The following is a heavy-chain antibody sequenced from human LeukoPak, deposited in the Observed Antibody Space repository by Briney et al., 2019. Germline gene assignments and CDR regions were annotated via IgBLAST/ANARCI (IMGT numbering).Heavy chain of an antibody. CDR2: INPSGGST. J-gene: IGHJ6*03. CDR1: GYTFTSYY. V-gene: IGHV1-46*01. Sequence: ASVKVSCKASGYTFTSYYMHWVRQAPGQGLEWMGIINPSGGSTSYAQKFQGRVTMTRDMSTSTVYMELSSLRSEDTAVYYCAREGAPYGDYAYYYYMDVWGKGTTVTVSS. D-gene: IGHD4-17*01. CDR3: AREGAPYGDYAYYYYMDV.